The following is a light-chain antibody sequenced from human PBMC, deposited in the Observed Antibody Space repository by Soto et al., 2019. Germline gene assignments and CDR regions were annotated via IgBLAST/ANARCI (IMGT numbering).Light chain of an antibody. CDR1: QGIKDY. V-gene: IGKV3-15*01. J-gene: IGKJ1*01. CDR2: GAS. CDR3: QQYDIWPRT. Sequence: EIVMTQSPATLSVSPGLGATLACRASQGIKDYVAWFQQKPGQAPRLLIYGASTRATAIPARFSGSGSGTEFTLSISSLQSEDFAVYYCQQYDIWPRTFGQGTKVDIK.